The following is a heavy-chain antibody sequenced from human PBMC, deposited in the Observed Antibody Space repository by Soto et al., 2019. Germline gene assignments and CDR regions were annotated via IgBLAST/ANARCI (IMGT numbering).Heavy chain of an antibody. Sequence: NPSETLSLTCTVSGGSISSGDYYWSWIRQPPGKGLEWIGYIYYSGSTYYNPSLKSRVTISVDTSKNQFSLKLSSVTAADTAVYYCARDLRGYRGWFDPWGQGTLVTVSS. CDR1: GGSISSGDYY. J-gene: IGHJ5*02. V-gene: IGHV4-30-4*01. CDR3: ARDLRGYRGWFDP. D-gene: IGHD5-12*01. CDR2: IYYSGST.